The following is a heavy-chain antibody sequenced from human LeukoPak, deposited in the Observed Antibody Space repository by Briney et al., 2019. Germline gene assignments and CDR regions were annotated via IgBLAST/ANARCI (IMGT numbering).Heavy chain of an antibody. CDR3: AGHRGTSSGRNDY. Sequence: SETLSLTCSVSSGSISSSNYYWGWIRQPPGKGLEWIGSIYYSGNTYYNPSLKSRVTISVDASKNQFSLKLSSVTAADTAVYYCAGHRGTSSGRNDYWGQGTLVTVSS. J-gene: IGHJ4*02. V-gene: IGHV4-39*01. CDR1: SGSISSSNYY. D-gene: IGHD3-22*01. CDR2: IYYSGNT.